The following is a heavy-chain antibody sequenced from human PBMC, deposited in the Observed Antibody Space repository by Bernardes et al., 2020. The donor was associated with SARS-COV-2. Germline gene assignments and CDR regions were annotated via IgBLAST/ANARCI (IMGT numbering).Heavy chain of an antibody. CDR3: ARAWGYTYGSGCFYFYGLDV. D-gene: IGHD5-18*01. CDR2: IYYRGST. CDR1: GASISTYY. J-gene: IGHJ6*02. V-gene: IGHV4-59*01. Sequence: ETLSLTCIVSGASISTYYWSWIRQPPGQGLEWIGYIYYRGSTNYNPSLKSRVTMSIDTSKNHISLKLSSVTAADTAVYYCARAWGYTYGSGCFYFYGLDVWGQGTTVTVSS.